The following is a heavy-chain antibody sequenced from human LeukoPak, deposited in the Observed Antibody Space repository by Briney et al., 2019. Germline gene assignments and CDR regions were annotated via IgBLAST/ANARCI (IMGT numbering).Heavy chain of an antibody. D-gene: IGHD3-22*01. CDR1: GFTFSSYG. Sequence: GRSLRLSCAASGFTFSSYGMHWVRQAPGKGLEWVAVISYDGSNKYYADSVKGRFTISRDNSKNTLYLQMNSLRAEDTAVYYCARDIDYYDSSGFDYWGQGTLVTVSS. CDR2: ISYDGSNK. J-gene: IGHJ4*02. V-gene: IGHV3-30*03. CDR3: ARDIDYYDSSGFDY.